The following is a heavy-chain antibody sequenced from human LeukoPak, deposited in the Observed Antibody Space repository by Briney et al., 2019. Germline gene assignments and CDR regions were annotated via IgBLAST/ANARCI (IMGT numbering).Heavy chain of an antibody. CDR1: GGSISSSSYY. Sequence: SETLSLTCTVSGGSISSSSYYWGWIRQPPGKGLEWIGEINHSGSTNYNPSLKSRVTMSVDTSKNQFSLKLSSVTAADTAVYYCARDSPEYYDILTGYYQGSAFDIWGQGTMVTVSS. V-gene: IGHV4-39*07. J-gene: IGHJ3*02. CDR3: ARDSPEYYDILTGYYQGSAFDI. CDR2: INHSGST. D-gene: IGHD3-9*01.